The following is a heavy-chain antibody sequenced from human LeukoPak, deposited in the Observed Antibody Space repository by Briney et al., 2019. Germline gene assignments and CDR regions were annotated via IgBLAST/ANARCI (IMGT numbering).Heavy chain of an antibody. V-gene: IGHV3-21*01. CDR2: ISSSSSYI. Sequence: PGGSLRLSCAASGFTFSSYSMNWVGQAPGKGLEWVSSISSSSSYIYYADSVKGRFTISRDNAKNSLYLQMNSLRAEDTAVYYCARAGCSGGSCYSYYFDYWGQGTLVTVSS. D-gene: IGHD2-15*01. J-gene: IGHJ4*02. CDR3: ARAGCSGGSCYSYYFDY. CDR1: GFTFSSYS.